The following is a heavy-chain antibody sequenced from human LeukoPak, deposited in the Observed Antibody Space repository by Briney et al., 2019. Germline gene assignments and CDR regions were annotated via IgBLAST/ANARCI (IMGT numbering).Heavy chain of an antibody. J-gene: IGHJ6*02. Sequence: GGSLRLSCAASGFTFSSYGMHWVRQAPGKGLERVAVIWYGGSNKYYADSVKGRFTISRDNSKNTLYLQMNSLRAEDTAVYYCARDRGLAAAEYYYYGMDVWGQGTTVTVSS. CDR2: IWYGGSNK. D-gene: IGHD6-13*01. V-gene: IGHV3-33*08. CDR3: ARDRGLAAAEYYYYGMDV. CDR1: GFTFSSYG.